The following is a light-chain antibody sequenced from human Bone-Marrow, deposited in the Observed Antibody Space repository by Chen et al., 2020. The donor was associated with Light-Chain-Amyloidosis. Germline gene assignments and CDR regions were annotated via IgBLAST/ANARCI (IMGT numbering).Light chain of an antibody. J-gene: IGLJ1*01. Sequence: QSALTQPASVPGSRGQSIPISCTGTSSDVGVDNHVSWYQQHPDKAPKLMIYEVTNRPSWVPDRFSGSKSDNTASLTISGLQTEDEADYFCSSYTITNTLVFGSGTRVTVL. V-gene: IGLV2-14*01. CDR1: SSDVGVDNH. CDR2: EVT. CDR3: SSYTITNTLV.